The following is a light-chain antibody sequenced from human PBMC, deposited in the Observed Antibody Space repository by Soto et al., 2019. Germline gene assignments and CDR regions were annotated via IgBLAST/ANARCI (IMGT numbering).Light chain of an antibody. CDR1: QSISTY. Sequence: DIQMTQSQSSLSASVGDRVTITCRASQSISTYLNWYQQKPGKAPNLLVYAASTLQSGVSSRFSGSGSATDFTLTIDSLQPEDFATYYCQQSYTTLWTFGQGTKVEI. J-gene: IGKJ1*01. CDR3: QQSYTTLWT. CDR2: AAS. V-gene: IGKV1-39*01.